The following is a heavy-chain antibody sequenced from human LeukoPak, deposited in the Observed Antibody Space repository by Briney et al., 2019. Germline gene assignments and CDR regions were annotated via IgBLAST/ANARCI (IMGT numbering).Heavy chain of an antibody. V-gene: IGHV1-18*04. Sequence: ASVKVSCKASGYTFSKYGVSWVRQAPGRGLEWMGWISAYKGNTNVAQKFQARVTMTTDTSTSTAYMDLKSLRSDDTAVYYCAREGYCGGGSCHPDDAFDIWGQRTMVTVSS. CDR3: AREGYCGGGSCHPDDAFDI. D-gene: IGHD2-15*01. J-gene: IGHJ3*02. CDR2: ISAYKGNT. CDR1: GYTFSKYG.